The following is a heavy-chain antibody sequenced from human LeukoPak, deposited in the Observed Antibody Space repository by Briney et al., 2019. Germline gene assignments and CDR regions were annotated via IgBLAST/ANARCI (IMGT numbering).Heavy chain of an antibody. J-gene: IGHJ4*02. CDR3: AHGAMYQLDY. D-gene: IGHD2-2*01. Sequence: GALRLSCAASGFTFSNYAMSWVRQAPGKGLEWVSAISGSGGSTYYADSVKGRFTISRDNSRNTLFLQMNSLRAEDTAVYYCAHGAMYQLDYWGQGTLVTVSS. CDR1: GFTFSNYA. CDR2: ISGSGGST. V-gene: IGHV3-23*01.